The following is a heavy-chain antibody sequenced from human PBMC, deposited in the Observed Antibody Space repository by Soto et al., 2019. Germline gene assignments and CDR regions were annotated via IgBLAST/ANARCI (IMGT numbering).Heavy chain of an antibody. J-gene: IGHJ5*02. CDR1: GGSISSSNW. Sequence: QVQLQESGPGLVKPSGTLSLTCAVSGGSISSSNWWSWVRQPPGKGLEWIGEIYHSGSTNYNPSLESRFCISGDKSKNRVSLKLRSVTAADTAVYYCARTMYSSGPYPWGQGTLVTVSS. CDR2: IYHSGST. V-gene: IGHV4-4*02. CDR3: ARTMYSSGPYP. D-gene: IGHD6-19*01.